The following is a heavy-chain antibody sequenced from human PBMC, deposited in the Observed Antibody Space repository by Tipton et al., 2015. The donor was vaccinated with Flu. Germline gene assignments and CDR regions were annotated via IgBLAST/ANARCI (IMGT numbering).Heavy chain of an antibody. CDR1: GFTFGSYG. CDR2: IEYDGSDK. J-gene: IGHJ3*01. Sequence: SLRLSCATSGFTFGSYGMHWVRQAPGKGLEWVAFIEYDGSDKKYADSVRGRFTISRDGSRNTLYLQMNSLRVEDTAVYYCARDPFLGTGDAFDVWGRGTMVTVSS. V-gene: IGHV3-30*12. CDR3: ARDPFLGTGDAFDV. D-gene: IGHD2/OR15-2a*01.